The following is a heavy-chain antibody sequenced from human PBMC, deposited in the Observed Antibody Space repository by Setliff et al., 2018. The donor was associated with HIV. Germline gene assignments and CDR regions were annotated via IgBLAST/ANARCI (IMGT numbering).Heavy chain of an antibody. CDR2: ISSGSTTI. D-gene: IGHD1-26*01. V-gene: IGHV3-48*04. Sequence: PGESLKISCAASGFTFSSYAMSWVRQAPGKGLEWVSYISSGSTTIYYADSVRGRSTISRDNAKNSLYLQMNSLRAEDTAVYYCARGTVGATFLHNGYWGQGTLVTVSS. CDR3: ARGTVGATFLHNGY. CDR1: GFTFSSYA. J-gene: IGHJ4*02.